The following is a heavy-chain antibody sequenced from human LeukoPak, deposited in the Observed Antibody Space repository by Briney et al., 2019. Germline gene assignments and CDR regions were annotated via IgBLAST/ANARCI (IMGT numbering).Heavy chain of an antibody. Sequence: PSETLSLTCTVSGGSVSSGSYYWSWIRQPPGKGLEWIGYIYYSGSTNYNPSLKSRVTLSVDMSKNQFSLKLSSVTAADTAIYYCARDVKLSYWGQGTLVTVSS. J-gene: IGHJ4*02. CDR2: IYYSGST. CDR3: ARDVKLSY. V-gene: IGHV4-61*01. CDR1: GGSVSSGSYY.